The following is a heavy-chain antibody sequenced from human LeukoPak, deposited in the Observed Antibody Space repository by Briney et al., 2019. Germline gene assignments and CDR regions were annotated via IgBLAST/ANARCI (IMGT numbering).Heavy chain of an antibody. J-gene: IGHJ6*02. CDR1: GDSICSYF. V-gene: IGHV4-59*01. CDR3: ARDGPAYTSRWYDYYYGLDV. CDR2: IYHSGST. Sequence: SETLSLTCTVSGDSICSYFWSWIRQSPGKGLEWIGHIYHSGSTNYNPSLKSRVTISIDTSKNQFSLKLTSVTSADTAVYYCARDGPAYTSRWYDYYYGLDVWGQGTTVTVSS. D-gene: IGHD2-2*01.